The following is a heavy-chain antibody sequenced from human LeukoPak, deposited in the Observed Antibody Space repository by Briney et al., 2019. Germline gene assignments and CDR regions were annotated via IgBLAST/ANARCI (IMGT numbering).Heavy chain of an antibody. CDR2: ISGSGGST. CDR3: AKVGTAAAGIWAELDY. Sequence: PGGSLRLSCAASGFTFSSYAMSWVRQAPGKGLEWVSAISGSGGSTYYADSVKGRFTISRDNSKNTLYLQMNSLRAEDTAVYYCAKVGTAAAGIWAELDYWGQGTLVTVSS. D-gene: IGHD6-13*01. CDR1: GFTFSSYA. J-gene: IGHJ4*02. V-gene: IGHV3-23*01.